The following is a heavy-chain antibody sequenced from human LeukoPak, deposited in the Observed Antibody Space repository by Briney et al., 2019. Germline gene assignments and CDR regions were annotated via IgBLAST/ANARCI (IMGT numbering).Heavy chain of an antibody. Sequence: SETLSLTCTVSGGSISTYYWSWIRQPPGKGLDWIGYIYNSGSTSYNPSLKSRVTISVDTSKNQFSLRLSSVTAADTAVYYCARHRGNNVFDIWGQGTMVTVSS. CDR3: ARHRGNNVFDI. CDR2: IYNSGST. J-gene: IGHJ3*02. CDR1: GGSISTYY. D-gene: IGHD3-10*01. V-gene: IGHV4-59*08.